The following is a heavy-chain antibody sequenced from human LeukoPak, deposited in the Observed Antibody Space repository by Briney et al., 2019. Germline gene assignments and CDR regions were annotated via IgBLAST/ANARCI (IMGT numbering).Heavy chain of an antibody. Sequence: PSETLSLTCTVSGGSISSYYWSWIRQPPGKGLEWIGYIYYSGSTNYNPSLKSRVTISVDTSKNQFSLKLSSVTAADTAVYYCARVRYDFWSGYHFDYWGQGTLVTVSS. CDR3: ARVRYDFWSGYHFDY. D-gene: IGHD3-3*01. CDR1: GGSISSYY. CDR2: IYYSGST. J-gene: IGHJ4*02. V-gene: IGHV4-59*01.